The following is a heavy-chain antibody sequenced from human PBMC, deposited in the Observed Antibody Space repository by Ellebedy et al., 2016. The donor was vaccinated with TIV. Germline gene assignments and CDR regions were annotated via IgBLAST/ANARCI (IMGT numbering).Heavy chain of an antibody. Sequence: GGSLRLSXAASGFTFSDYYMSWIRQAPGKGLEWVSYISSSGSTIYYADSVKGRFTISRDNAKNSLYLQMNSLRAEDTAVYYCARGPLVPAATIQWWNYYYYMDVWGKGTTVTVSS. CDR2: ISSSGSTI. J-gene: IGHJ6*03. D-gene: IGHD2-2*01. CDR3: ARGPLVPAATIQWWNYYYYMDV. CDR1: GFTFSDYY. V-gene: IGHV3-11*04.